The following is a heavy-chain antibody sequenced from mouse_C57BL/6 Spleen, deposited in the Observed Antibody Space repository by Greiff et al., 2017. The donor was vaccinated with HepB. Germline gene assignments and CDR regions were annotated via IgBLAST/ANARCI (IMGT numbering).Heavy chain of an antibody. CDR2: IYPGDGDT. D-gene: IGHD4-1*01. J-gene: IGHJ2*01. CDR1: GYAFSSYW. Sequence: QVQLKESGAELVKPGASVKISCKASGYAFSSYWMNWVKQRPGKGLEWIGQIYPGDGDTNYNGKFKGKATLTADKSSSTAYMQLSSLTSEDSAVYFCARWGGTEGYYFDYWGQGTTLTVSS. CDR3: ARWGGTEGYYFDY. V-gene: IGHV1-80*01.